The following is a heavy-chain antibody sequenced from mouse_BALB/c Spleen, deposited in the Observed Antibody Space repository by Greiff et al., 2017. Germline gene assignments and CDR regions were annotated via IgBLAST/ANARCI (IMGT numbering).Heavy chain of an antibody. CDR1: GYTFTSYW. V-gene: IGHV1-7*01. J-gene: IGHJ4*01. D-gene: IGHD2-4*01. Sequence: VQLQQSGAELAKPGASVKMSCKASGYTFTSYWMHWVKQRPGQGLEWIGYINPSTGYTEYNQKFKDKATLTADKSSSTAYMQLSSLTSEDSAVYYCARSCDYDRGFPYYAMDYWGQGTSVTVSS. CDR2: INPSTGYT. CDR3: ARSCDYDRGFPYYAMDY.